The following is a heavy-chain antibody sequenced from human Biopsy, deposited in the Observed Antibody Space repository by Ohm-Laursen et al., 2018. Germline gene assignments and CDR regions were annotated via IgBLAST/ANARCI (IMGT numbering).Heavy chain of an antibody. D-gene: IGHD3-16*01. CDR3: QGGHLPPGQFYGVDA. CDR1: GFTVNDHY. V-gene: IGHV3-53*01. J-gene: IGHJ6*02. Sequence: SLRLSCTASGFTVNDHYMSWVRQAPGKGLEWVSSLHDRGVTYYADCVKGRFTTSGDNSKKTLYLQMNGLRAEDTAVYFCQGGHLPPGQFYGVDAWGQGTTVTVSS. CDR2: LHDRGVT.